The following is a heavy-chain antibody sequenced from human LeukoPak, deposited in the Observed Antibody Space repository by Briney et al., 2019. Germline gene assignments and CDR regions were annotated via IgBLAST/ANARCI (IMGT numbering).Heavy chain of an antibody. CDR3: ARDGSSWSNWLDP. D-gene: IGHD6-13*01. CDR2: NNSDGSST. V-gene: IGHV3-74*01. J-gene: IGHJ5*02. CDR1: GFTFSSYW. Sequence: PGGSLRLSCAASGFTFSSYWMHWVRQASGKGLVWVSRNNSDGSSTSYADSVKGRFTISRDNAKNTLYLQMNSLRAEDTAVYYCARDGSSWSNWLDPWGQGTLVTVSS.